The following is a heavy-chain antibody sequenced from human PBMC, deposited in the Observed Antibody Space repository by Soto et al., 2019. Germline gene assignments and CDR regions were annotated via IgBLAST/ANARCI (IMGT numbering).Heavy chain of an antibody. J-gene: IGHJ3*02. CDR2: ISGSGGST. D-gene: IGHD3-3*01. CDR1: GFTFSSYA. CDR3: AKDMETYYDFWSGYGAFDI. V-gene: IGHV3-23*01. Sequence: GGSLRLSCAASGFTFSSYAMSWVRQAPGKGLEWVSAISGSGGSTYYADSVKGRFTISRDNSKNTLYLQMNSLRAEDTAVYYCAKDMETYYDFWSGYGAFDIWGQGTMVTVSS.